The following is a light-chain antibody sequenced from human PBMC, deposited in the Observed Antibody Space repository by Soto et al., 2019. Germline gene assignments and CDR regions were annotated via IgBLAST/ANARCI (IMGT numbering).Light chain of an antibody. Sequence: DIQMTQSPSSLSASVGDSVTITCRASQSISSYLNWYQQKPGKAPKLLIYAASSLQSGVPSRFSGSGSGTAFTLTITRLQPEDFATYYCQQSYSTRPPTCGQGTQVEIK. CDR1: QSISSY. CDR2: AAS. CDR3: QQSYSTRPPT. V-gene: IGKV1-39*01. J-gene: IGKJ1*01.